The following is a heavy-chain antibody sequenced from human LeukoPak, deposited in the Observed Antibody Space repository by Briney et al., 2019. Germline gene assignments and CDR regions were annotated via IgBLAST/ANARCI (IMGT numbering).Heavy chain of an antibody. CDR3: AKYGVDCSSTSCYPLYYMDV. CDR2: ISGGGGIT. V-gene: IGHV3-23*01. J-gene: IGHJ6*03. CDR1: GFTFDSYA. D-gene: IGHD2-2*01. Sequence: GGSLSLSCAASGFTFDSYAMTWVRQAPGKGLEWVSSISGGGGITNYADSVKGRFTISRDNSKYTLFLQMNSLRAEDTAVYYCAKYGVDCSSTSCYPLYYMDVWGRGTTVTVSS.